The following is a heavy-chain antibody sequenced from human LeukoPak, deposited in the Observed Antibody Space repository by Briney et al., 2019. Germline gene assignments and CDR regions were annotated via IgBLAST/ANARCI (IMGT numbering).Heavy chain of an antibody. Sequence: HPGGSLRLSCTGSGFSFGDYNMNWVRQAPGKGLEWVGYIRSKTHDGTADYAASVKGRFTISRDDSENIAYLQMTSLKSEDTAVYYCSRGQQYPYGLEFDYWGQGALVTVSS. V-gene: IGHV3-49*04. D-gene: IGHD3-10*01. CDR2: IRSKTHDGTA. CDR1: GFSFGDYN. J-gene: IGHJ4*02. CDR3: SRGQQYPYGLEFDY.